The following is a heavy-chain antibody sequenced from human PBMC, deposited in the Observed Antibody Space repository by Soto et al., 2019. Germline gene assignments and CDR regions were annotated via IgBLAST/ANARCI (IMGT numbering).Heavy chain of an antibody. CDR2: INAGNGNT. CDR3: ARGPYYYDSSGRPGSGMDV. Sequence: ASVKVSCKASGYTFTSYAMHWVRQAPGQRLEWMGWINAGNGNTKYSQKFQGRVTITRDTSASTAYMELSSLRSEDTAVYYFARGPYYYDSSGRPGSGMDVWGQGTTVTVSS. V-gene: IGHV1-3*01. CDR1: GYTFTSYA. J-gene: IGHJ6*02. D-gene: IGHD3-22*01.